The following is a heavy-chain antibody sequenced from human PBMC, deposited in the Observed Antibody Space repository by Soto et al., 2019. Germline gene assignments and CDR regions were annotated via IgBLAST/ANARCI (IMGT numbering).Heavy chain of an antibody. CDR1: GGTFSSYA. J-gene: IGHJ6*02. D-gene: IGHD3-10*01. CDR2: IIPIFGTA. Sequence: SVKVSCKASGGTFSSYAISWVRQAPGQGLEWMGGIIPIFGTANYAQKFQGRVTITADESTSTAYMEMSSLRSEDTAVYYCARVIIGATKYNYYGMDVGGQGTTVTVSS. CDR3: ARVIIGATKYNYYGMDV. V-gene: IGHV1-69*13.